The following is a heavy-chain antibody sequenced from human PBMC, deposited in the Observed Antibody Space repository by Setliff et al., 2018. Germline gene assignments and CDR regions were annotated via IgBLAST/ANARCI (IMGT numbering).Heavy chain of an antibody. V-gene: IGHV1-18*01. D-gene: IGHD2-15*01. CDR3: ARGRGPDIVVTIPGDY. Sequence: ASVKVSCKTSGYNFITLGINWVRQAPGQGLEWVGWISPYSGKTDYAQKFQGRVIMTIDPSATTAYMELKALRSGDTAVYYCARGRGPDIVVTIPGDYWGQGTQVTVSS. J-gene: IGHJ4*02. CDR1: GYNFITLG. CDR2: ISPYSGKT.